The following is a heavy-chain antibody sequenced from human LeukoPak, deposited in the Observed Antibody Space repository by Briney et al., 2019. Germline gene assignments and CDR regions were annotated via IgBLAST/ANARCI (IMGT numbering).Heavy chain of an antibody. CDR2: ISSSGGAI. CDR3: ARDGGIAVALDY. CDR1: GFTFSSYS. Sequence: GGSLRLSCAASGFTFSSYSMNWVREAPGKGLGWVSYISSSGGAIYYADSVKGRFTISRDNAKNSLYLQMNSLRAEDTAVYYCARDGGIAVALDYWGQGTLVTVSS. D-gene: IGHD6-19*01. J-gene: IGHJ4*02. V-gene: IGHV3-48*04.